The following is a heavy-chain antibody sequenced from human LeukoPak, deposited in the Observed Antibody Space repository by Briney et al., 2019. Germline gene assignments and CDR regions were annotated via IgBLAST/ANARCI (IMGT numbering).Heavy chain of an antibody. J-gene: IGHJ3*02. V-gene: IGHV3-7*01. D-gene: IGHD3-22*01. CDR2: IKQDGSEK. CDR3: ARANYYDSSHDAFDI. CDR1: GLTFSSYW. Sequence: GGSLRLSCAASGLTFSSYWMSWVRQAPGKGLEWVANIKQDGSEKYYVDSVKGRFTISRDNAKNSLYLQMNSLRAEDTAVYYCARANYYDSSHDAFDIWGQGTTVTVSS.